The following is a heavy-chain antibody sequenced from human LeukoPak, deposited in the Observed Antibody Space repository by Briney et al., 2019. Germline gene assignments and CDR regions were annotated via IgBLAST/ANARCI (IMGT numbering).Heavy chain of an antibody. CDR3: ARGGYYCSRTSCSPYNWFDP. D-gene: IGHD2-2*01. J-gene: IGHJ5*02. Sequence: PSETLSLTCTVSGGSISSYYWSWIRQPPGKGLEWIGYIYYSGSTNYNPSLKSRVTISVDTSKNQFSMKLSSVTAADTAVYYCARGGYYCSRTSCSPYNWFDPWGQGTLVTVSS. CDR2: IYYSGST. CDR1: GGSISSYY. V-gene: IGHV4-59*12.